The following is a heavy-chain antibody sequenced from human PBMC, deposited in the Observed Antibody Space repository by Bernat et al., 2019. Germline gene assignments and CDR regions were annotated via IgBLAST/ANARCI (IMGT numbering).Heavy chain of an antibody. D-gene: IGHD3-10*01. J-gene: IGHJ6*02. V-gene: IGHV3-23*01. Sequence: EVQLLESGGGSVQPGGSLRLPCAASGLTFSNYAMSWVRQAPGEGLEWVSAISGSSETTYYADSVKGRFTISRDNSKNTLYLQMNSLRAEDTAVYYCASAKYYSGSGSYYTNSPYYGMDVWGQGTTVTVSS. CDR3: ASAKYYSGSGSYYTNSPYYGMDV. CDR1: GLTFSNYA. CDR2: ISGSSETT.